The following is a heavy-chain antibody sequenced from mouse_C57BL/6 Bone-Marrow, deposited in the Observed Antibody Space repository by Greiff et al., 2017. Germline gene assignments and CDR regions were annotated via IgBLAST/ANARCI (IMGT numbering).Heavy chain of an antibody. CDR3: ARERLYDYDGAWFAY. J-gene: IGHJ3*01. Sequence: EVHLVESGGGLVKPGGSLKLSCAASGFTFSSYAMSWVRQTPEKRLEWVATISDGGSYTYYPDNVKGRFTISRDNAKNNLYLQMSHLKSEDTAMYYCARERLYDYDGAWFAYWGQGTLVTVSA. CDR1: GFTFSSYA. CDR2: ISDGGSYT. V-gene: IGHV5-4*01. D-gene: IGHD2-4*01.